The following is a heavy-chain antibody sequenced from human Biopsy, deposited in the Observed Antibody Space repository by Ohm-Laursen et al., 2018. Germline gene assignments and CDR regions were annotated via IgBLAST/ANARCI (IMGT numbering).Heavy chain of an antibody. V-gene: IGHV1-18*01. J-gene: IGHJ4*02. CDR3: ARDRRTISGVLTDFDY. Sequence: ASVKVSCKGSGYSFTNFGITWVRQAPGQGLEWLGRISTYHGRADYAQKFQGRVTMTTDTSTSTVYMELRSLRSDDTAVYYCARDRRTISGVLTDFDYWGQGTLVTVSS. D-gene: IGHD3-3*01. CDR2: ISTYHGRA. CDR1: GYSFTNFG.